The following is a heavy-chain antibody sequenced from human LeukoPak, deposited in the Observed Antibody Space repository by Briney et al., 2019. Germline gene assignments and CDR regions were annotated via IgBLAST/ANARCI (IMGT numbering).Heavy chain of an antibody. CDR1: GFTFSSYS. V-gene: IGHV3-48*01. Sequence: GGSLRPSCAASGFTFSSYSMNWVRQAPGKGLEWVSYISSSSSTIYYADSVKGRFTISRDNAKDSLYLQMNSLRAEDTAVYYCARGSYWALYWGQGTLVTVSS. CDR2: ISSSSSTI. D-gene: IGHD1-26*01. J-gene: IGHJ4*02. CDR3: ARGSYWALY.